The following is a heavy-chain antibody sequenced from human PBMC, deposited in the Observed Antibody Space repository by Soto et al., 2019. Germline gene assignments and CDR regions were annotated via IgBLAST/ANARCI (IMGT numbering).Heavy chain of an antibody. CDR3: VAFYFDSGTLAS. CDR1: GFPFTSYG. Sequence: GSLRLSCAASGFPFTSYGMHWVRQAPGKGLVWVSRINSDGSTTNYADSVKGRFTISRDNVKNTVSLQMNSLRAEDTAVYYCVAFYFDSGTLASWGQGTLVTVSS. CDR2: INSDGSTT. D-gene: IGHD3-10*01. J-gene: IGHJ5*02. V-gene: IGHV3-74*01.